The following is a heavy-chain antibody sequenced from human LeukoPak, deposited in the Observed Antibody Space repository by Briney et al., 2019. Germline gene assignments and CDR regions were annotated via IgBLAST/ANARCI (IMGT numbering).Heavy chain of an antibody. V-gene: IGHV4-39*01. CDR3: ARHRYYYDSSGYYLNDAFDI. CDR1: GGSISSSSYY. Sequence: PSETLSLTCTVSGGSISSSSYYWGWIRQPPGTGLEWIGSIYYSGSTYYNPSLKSRVTISVDTSKNQFSLKLSSVTAADTAVYYCARHRYYYDSSGYYLNDAFDIWGQGTMVTVSS. J-gene: IGHJ3*02. CDR2: IYYSGST. D-gene: IGHD3-22*01.